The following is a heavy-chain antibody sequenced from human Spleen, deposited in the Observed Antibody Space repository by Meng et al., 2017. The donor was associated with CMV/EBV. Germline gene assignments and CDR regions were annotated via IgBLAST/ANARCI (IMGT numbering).Heavy chain of an antibody. CDR1: GGSFSGYY. CDR2: INHRGST. V-gene: IGHV4-34*01. J-gene: IGHJ5*02. CDR3: ARSRPGPPFRWFDP. Sequence: RQLVAELLHAADALSLPCSAYGGSFSGYYWTGTRQPPRKRLEWIGQINHRGSTNYNPSLKRRVTIPQPTSKNQFSLKLPHVPAADTAVHYCARSRPGPPFRWFDPWGQGTLVTVSS. D-gene: IGHD3-10*01.